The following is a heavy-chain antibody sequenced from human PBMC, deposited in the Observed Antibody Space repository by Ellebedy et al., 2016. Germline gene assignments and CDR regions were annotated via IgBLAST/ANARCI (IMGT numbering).Heavy chain of an antibody. CDR3: ATDPYSYGLFDY. CDR1: GYTLTELS. V-gene: IGHV1-24*01. J-gene: IGHJ4*02. Sequence: ASVKVSCXVSGYTLTELSMHWVRQAPGKGLEWMGGFDPEDGETIYAQKFQGRVTMTEDTSTDTAYMELSSLRSEDTAVYYCATDPYSYGLFDYWGQGTLVTVSS. CDR2: FDPEDGET. D-gene: IGHD5-18*01.